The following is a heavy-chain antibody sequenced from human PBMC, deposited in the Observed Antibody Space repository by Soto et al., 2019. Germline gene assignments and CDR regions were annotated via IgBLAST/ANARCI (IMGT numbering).Heavy chain of an antibody. D-gene: IGHD4-17*01. CDR2: ISAGSST. CDR1: GATLRNYA. CDR3: AKVRGDAL. Sequence: GSLRHSCAVSGATLRNYAMYWSRQTSGKWPEWVSGISAGSSTYYADSVKVWFNISRDNSKSTLFVKIDCLRAVDTALFYCAKVRGDALWGKGTTVTGSS. V-gene: IGHV3-23*01. J-gene: IGHJ6*04.